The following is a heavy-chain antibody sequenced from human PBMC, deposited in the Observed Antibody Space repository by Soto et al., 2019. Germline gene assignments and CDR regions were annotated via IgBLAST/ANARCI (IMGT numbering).Heavy chain of an antibody. CDR1: GGSISSYY. CDR2: IYYSGST. V-gene: IGHV4-59*01. Sequence: QVQLQESGPGLVKPSETLSLTCTVSGGSISSYYWSWIRQPPGKGLEWIGYIYYSGSTNYNPSLKSRVTISVDTSKNQFSLKLSSVTAADTAVYYCARVIGRRFLEWSDNWFDPWGQGTLVTVSS. D-gene: IGHD3-3*01. CDR3: ARVIGRRFLEWSDNWFDP. J-gene: IGHJ5*02.